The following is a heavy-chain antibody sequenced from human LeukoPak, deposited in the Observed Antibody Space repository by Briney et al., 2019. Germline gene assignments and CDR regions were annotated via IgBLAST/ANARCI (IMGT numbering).Heavy chain of an antibody. CDR1: GFTFSSYA. CDR3: AKDPGGRGSYLFDY. J-gene: IGHJ4*02. V-gene: IGHV3-23*01. CDR2: ISGIGGST. Sequence: GGSLRLSCAASGFTFSSYAMSWVRQAPGKGLEWVSAISGIGGSTYYADSVKGRFTMSRDNSKNTLYLQTNSLRAEETALYYCAKDPGGRGSYLFDYWGQGTLVTVSS. D-gene: IGHD1-26*01.